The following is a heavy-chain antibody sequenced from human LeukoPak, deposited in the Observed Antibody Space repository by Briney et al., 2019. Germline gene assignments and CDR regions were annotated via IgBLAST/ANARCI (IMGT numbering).Heavy chain of an antibody. CDR2: ISGNGGST. Sequence: GGSLRLSCSASGFTFRNYAMNWVRQAPWKGLEWVSAISGNGGSTYYADSVKGRCTISRDKSKNTLYLQRNSLRAEDTAVYYCAKDLHAFYDSSGYFDYWGQGTLVPVSS. CDR3: AKDLHAFYDSSGYFDY. CDR1: GFTFRNYA. D-gene: IGHD3-22*01. J-gene: IGHJ4*02. V-gene: IGHV3-23*01.